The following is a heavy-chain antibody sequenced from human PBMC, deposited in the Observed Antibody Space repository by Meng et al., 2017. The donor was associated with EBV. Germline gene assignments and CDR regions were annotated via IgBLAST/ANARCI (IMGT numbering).Heavy chain of an antibody. CDR1: GGTFSSYA. CDR3: ARERPGGMATTPYFDY. D-gene: IGHD5-24*01. Sequence: QVQLLHAWAEVRKPGSAVKASCKASGGTFSSYAISWVRQAPGQGLEWMGGIIPILGIANYAQKFQGRVTITADKSTSTAYMELSSLRSEDTAVYYCARERPGGMATTPYFDYWGQGTLVTVSS. V-gene: IGHV1-69*10. J-gene: IGHJ4*02. CDR2: IIPILGIA.